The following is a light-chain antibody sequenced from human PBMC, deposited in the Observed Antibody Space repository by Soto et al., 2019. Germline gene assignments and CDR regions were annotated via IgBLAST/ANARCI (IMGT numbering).Light chain of an antibody. J-gene: IGKJ1*01. CDR3: QQSYSYPRT. CDR2: AAS. Sequence: EIQITQSPSSLSASVGDRSTITCLASQSIDNFLNWYQQRPGKSPELLIYAASSLHSEVTLRFSGSGSGTDFTLTIRSLQPEDFATYYCQQSYSYPRTVGQGTKVEIK. V-gene: IGKV1-39*01. CDR1: QSIDNF.